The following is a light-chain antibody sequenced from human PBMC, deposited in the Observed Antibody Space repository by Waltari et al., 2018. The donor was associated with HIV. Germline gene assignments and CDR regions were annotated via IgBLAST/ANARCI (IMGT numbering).Light chain of an antibody. CDR1: TSNIGSNY. CDR2: MND. CDR3: ASWDDSLGGFWI. Sequence: QSVVTQSPSASGTLGQRVTISCSGGTSNIGSNYVYCYQHLPGTSPKLLIYMNDQRPSGVPDRISGSKSGTSASLAISGLRSEDAADYYCASWDDSLGGFWIFGGGTNLTVL. V-gene: IGLV1-47*01. J-gene: IGLJ2*01.